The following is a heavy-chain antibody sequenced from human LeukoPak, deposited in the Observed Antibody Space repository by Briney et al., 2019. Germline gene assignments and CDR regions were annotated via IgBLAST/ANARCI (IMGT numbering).Heavy chain of an antibody. CDR1: GFTFSSYA. Sequence: GGSLRLSCAASGFTFSSYAMSWVRQAPGKGLEWVSAISGSGGSTYYADSVKGRFTISRDNSKNTLYLQMNSLRAEDTAVYYCAKKGYSSGWYRAGGCFDYWGQGTLVTVSS. J-gene: IGHJ4*02. V-gene: IGHV3-23*01. D-gene: IGHD6-19*01. CDR2: ISGSGGST. CDR3: AKKGYSSGWYRAGGCFDY.